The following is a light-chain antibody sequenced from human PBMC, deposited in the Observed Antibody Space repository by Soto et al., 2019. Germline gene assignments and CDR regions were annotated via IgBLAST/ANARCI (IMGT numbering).Light chain of an antibody. CDR2: WAS. CDR1: QTVLYSSNNKNY. CDR3: QQYYSSPFT. J-gene: IGKJ3*01. V-gene: IGKV4-1*01. Sequence: DIVMTQSPDSLGVSLGERATINCKSSQTVLYSSNNKNYLAWYQQKPGQPPKLLIYWASTRESGVPDRFSGTGSGTYFTLTINSLQAEDVAVYYCQQYYSSPFTFGPGPKWISN.